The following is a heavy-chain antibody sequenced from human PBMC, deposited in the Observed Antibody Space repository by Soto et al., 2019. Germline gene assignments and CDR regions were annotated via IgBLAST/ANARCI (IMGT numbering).Heavy chain of an antibody. D-gene: IGHD5-12*01. CDR1: WGNIASFGCY. CDR2: IYYSGTT. Sequence: SVPLRLPYTVSWGNIASFGCYWIIKNQHTGKGMDWIGYIYYSGTTSYNPPLKSRVTISIDTSKNQFSLQLRSVTAADTAVYYCERHNTGDNYALDFWGRGTLVTVSS. V-gene: IGHV4-61*08. J-gene: IGHJ4*02. CDR3: ERHNTGDNYALDF.